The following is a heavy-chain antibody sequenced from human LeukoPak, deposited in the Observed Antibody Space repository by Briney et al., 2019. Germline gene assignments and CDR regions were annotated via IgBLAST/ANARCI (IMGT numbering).Heavy chain of an antibody. CDR3: AARGQGSSLSYFVY. J-gene: IGHJ4*02. D-gene: IGHD3-10*01. CDR1: GGSVSSGTFD. V-gene: IGHV4-61*01. CDR2: ISDSVTT. Sequence: ESGPGLVKPSEPLSLTCTVSGGSVSSGTFDWSWIRQPPGKGLEWIEYISDSVTTKYSPSLKTRVTISVDTSKNQFSLKLRSVTAADTAVYYCAARGQGSSLSYFVYWGQGTLVTVSS.